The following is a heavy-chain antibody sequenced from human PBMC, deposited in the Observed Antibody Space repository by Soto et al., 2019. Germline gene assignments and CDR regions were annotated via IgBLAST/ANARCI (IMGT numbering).Heavy chain of an antibody. V-gene: IGHV3-11*01. CDR1: GFPFSDYY. CDR2: SSYEARTI. CDR3: AKYLQKPGTHTKGFDP. J-gene: IGHJ5*02. Sequence: GGSLSLYCXASGFPFSDYYMSWIRQAPGRGLEWVSYSSYEARTIYYADPVKGRFTISRHNAKHSLYLQMNSLSAEHTAVYYCAKYLQKPGTHTKGFDPWGQGTLVTVSS. D-gene: IGHD6-13*01.